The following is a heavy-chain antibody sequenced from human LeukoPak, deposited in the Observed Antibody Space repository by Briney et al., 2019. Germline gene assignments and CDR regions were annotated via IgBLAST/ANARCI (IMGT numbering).Heavy chain of an antibody. CDR1: GFTLSGNW. D-gene: IGHD2-15*01. V-gene: IGHV3-74*01. CDR3: ASRDNYDY. J-gene: IGHJ4*02. CDR2: INSDGSST. Sequence: GGSLRLSCAASGFTLSGNWMHWVRQAPGKGLGWVSRINSDGSSTSYADSVKGRFTISRDNAKNTLYLQMNSLRAEDTAVYYCASRDNYDYWGQGTLVTVSS.